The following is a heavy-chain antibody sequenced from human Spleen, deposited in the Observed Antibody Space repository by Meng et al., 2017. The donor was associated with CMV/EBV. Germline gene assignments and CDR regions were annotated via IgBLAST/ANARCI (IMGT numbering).Heavy chain of an antibody. V-gene: IGHV1-2*02. CDR1: GYILNDYH. CDR3: ARLSYYSTDFDF. Sequence: EASGYILNDYHMRWVRQAPGQGLEWMGFIDPKSGGTNDAQRFQGRVTMTRDTSINTAYLEVSRLRSDDTAVYYCARLSYYSTDFDFWGQGTLVTVSS. CDR2: IDPKSGGT. J-gene: IGHJ4*02. D-gene: IGHD2/OR15-2a*01.